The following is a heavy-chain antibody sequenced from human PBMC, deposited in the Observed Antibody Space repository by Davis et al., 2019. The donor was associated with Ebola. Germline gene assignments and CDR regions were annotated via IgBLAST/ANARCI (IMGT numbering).Heavy chain of an antibody. CDR2: IRYDGSNK. D-gene: IGHD6-13*01. CDR1: GFTFSSYG. J-gene: IGHJ4*02. V-gene: IGHV3-30*02. Sequence: GESLKISCAASGFTFSSYGMHWVRQAPGKGLEWVAFIRYDGSNKYYADSVKGRFTISRDNSKNTLYLQMNSLRAEDTAVYYCASSSSWVLHFDYWGQGSLVTVSS. CDR3: ASSSSWVLHFDY.